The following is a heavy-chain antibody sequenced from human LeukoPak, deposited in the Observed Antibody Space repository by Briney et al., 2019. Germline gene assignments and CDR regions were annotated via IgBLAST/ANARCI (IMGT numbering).Heavy chain of an antibody. CDR2: IKQDGSET. CDR1: GFTFRTYW. V-gene: IGHV3-7*03. CDR3: ARDTTIYFESSGYHY. Sequence: PGRSQRLSYAASGFTFRTYWMSWVRQAPGKGLEWVANIKQDGSETYYADSVKCRFTISRDNAKNSLFLQMNSLRAEDTAVYYCARDTTIYFESSGYHYWGQGTLVTVSS. D-gene: IGHD3-22*01. J-gene: IGHJ4*02.